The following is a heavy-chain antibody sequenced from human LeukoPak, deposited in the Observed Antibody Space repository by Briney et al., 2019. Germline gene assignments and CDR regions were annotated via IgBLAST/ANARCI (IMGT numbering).Heavy chain of an antibody. J-gene: IGHJ4*02. V-gene: IGHV4-34*01. CDR2: INHSGST. Sequence: SETLSLTCAVDGGSFSGYYWSWIRQPPGKGLEWIGEINHSGSTNYNPSLKSRGTISVDTSKNQFSLKLSSVTAADTAVYYCARAPERGNLTQGYDYWGQGTLVTVSS. CDR1: GGSFSGYY. CDR3: ARAPERGNLTQGYDY. D-gene: IGHD4-23*01.